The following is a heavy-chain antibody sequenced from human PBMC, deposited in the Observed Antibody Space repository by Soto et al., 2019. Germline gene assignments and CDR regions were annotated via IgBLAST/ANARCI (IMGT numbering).Heavy chain of an antibody. CDR3: ARQDCRSAKCRAALNWFDP. CDR2: VDPSDSYT. V-gene: IGHV5-10-1*01. D-gene: IGHD2-2*01. Sequence: GKSLKISCKGSGYSFTSYWINWVRQMPGKGVGWMGRVDPSDSYTNYSPSFQGHVTISVDKSISTASLQWSSLKASDSAMYYLARQDCRSAKCRAALNWFDPWGQGTLVTVSS. CDR1: GYSFTSYW. J-gene: IGHJ5*02.